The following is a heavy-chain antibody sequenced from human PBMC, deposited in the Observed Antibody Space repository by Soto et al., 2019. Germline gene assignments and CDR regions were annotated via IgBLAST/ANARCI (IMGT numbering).Heavy chain of an antibody. V-gene: IGHV3-23*01. D-gene: IGHD4-17*01. CDR2: ISGSGGGT. Sequence: EVQLLESGGGLVQPGGSLRLSCAASGFTFSSYAMSWVRQAPGKGLEWVSAISGSGGGTYYADSVKVRVTISRDKSKNTLYLQMNSLRAEDTAVYYCAKYSGDYGRDHYYYGMDGWGQGTTVTV. J-gene: IGHJ6*01. CDR3: AKYSGDYGRDHYYYGMDG. CDR1: GFTFSSYA.